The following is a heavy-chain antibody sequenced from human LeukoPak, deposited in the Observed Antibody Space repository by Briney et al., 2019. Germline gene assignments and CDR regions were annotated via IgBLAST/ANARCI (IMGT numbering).Heavy chain of an antibody. CDR2: IVYDGSYK. J-gene: IGHJ4*02. CDR1: GFTFRSYG. D-gene: IGHD6-19*01. V-gene: IGHV3-30*03. CDR3: VLGGSSGWNYFDY. Sequence: GGSLRLSCAASGFTFRSYGMHWVRQAPGKGLEWVAVIVYDGSYKYYADSVKGRFTISRDNSKNTLYLQMNSLRAEDTAVYYCVLGGSSGWNYFDYWGQGTLVTV.